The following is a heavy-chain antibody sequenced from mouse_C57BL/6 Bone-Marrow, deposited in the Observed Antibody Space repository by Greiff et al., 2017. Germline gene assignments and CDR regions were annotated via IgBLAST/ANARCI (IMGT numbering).Heavy chain of an antibody. V-gene: IGHV5-4*01. D-gene: IGHD1-1*01. CDR1: GFTFSSYA. CDR2: ISDGGSYT. CDR3: ARDRDTTVVAFDY. J-gene: IGHJ2*01. Sequence: EVMLVESGGGLVKPGGSLKLSCAASGFTFSSYAMSWVRQTPEKRLEWVATISDGGSYTYYPDNVKGRFTISRDNAKNNLYLQMSHLKSEDTAMYYCARDRDTTVVAFDYWGQGTTLTVSS.